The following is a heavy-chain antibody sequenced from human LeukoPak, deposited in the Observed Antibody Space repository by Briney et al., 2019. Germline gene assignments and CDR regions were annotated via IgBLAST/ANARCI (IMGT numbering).Heavy chain of an antibody. Sequence: PGGSLRLSCAASGFTFSDAWMSWVRQAPGKGLEWVGRIKSKTNGGTTDYPSPVKGRITISRDDSKNTLYLQMNSLKTEDTAVYYCTTDRGWYYFDYWGQGTLVTVSS. CDR1: GFTFSDAW. CDR2: IKSKTNGGTT. D-gene: IGHD6-19*01. J-gene: IGHJ4*02. CDR3: TTDRGWYYFDY. V-gene: IGHV3-15*01.